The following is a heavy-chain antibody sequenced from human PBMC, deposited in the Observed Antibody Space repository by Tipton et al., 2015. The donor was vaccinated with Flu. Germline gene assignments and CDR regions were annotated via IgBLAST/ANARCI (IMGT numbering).Heavy chain of an antibody. CDR1: GFIVSNNY. D-gene: IGHD1-7*01. CDR2: FSVSGGAT. CDR3: ARKVTKSPQNWNFIDS. Sequence: GSLRLSCAASGFIVSNNYMSWVRQAPGKGLEWISGFSVSGGATFFADSVKGRFTISRDYYRNTLYLQMNSLRPDDTAVYYCARKVTKSPQNWNFIDSWGQGTLVTVSS. J-gene: IGHJ4*02. V-gene: IGHV3-53*01.